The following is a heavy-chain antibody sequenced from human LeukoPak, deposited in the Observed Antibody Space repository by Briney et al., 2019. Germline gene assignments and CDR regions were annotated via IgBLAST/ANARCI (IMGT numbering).Heavy chain of an antibody. V-gene: IGHV4-34*01. CDR2: INHSGST. J-gene: IGHJ4*02. CDR1: GGSFSGYY. D-gene: IGHD6-13*01. CDR3: ARVRRSSSWSSNFDY. Sequence: SETLSLTCAVYGGSFSGYYWSWIRQPPGKGLEWIGEINHSGSTNYNPSLKSRVTMSVDTSKNQFSLKLSSVTAADTAVYYCARVRRSSSWSSNFDYWGQGTLVTVSS.